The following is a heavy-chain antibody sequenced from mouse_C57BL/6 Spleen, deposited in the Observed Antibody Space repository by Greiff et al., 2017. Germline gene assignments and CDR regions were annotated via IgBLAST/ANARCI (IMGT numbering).Heavy chain of an antibody. Sequence: EVQLVESGGGLVKPGGSLKLSCAASGFTFSDYGMHWVRQAPEKGLEWVAYISSGSSTLYYADTVKGRFTISRDNAKNTLFLQMTSLRSEDTAMYYCARGGRLDYWGQGTTLTVSS. CDR3: ARGGRLDY. D-gene: IGHD3-3*01. CDR2: ISSGSSTL. J-gene: IGHJ2*01. V-gene: IGHV5-17*01. CDR1: GFTFSDYG.